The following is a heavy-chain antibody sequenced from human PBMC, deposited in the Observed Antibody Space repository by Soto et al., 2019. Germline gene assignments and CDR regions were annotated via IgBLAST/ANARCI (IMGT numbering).Heavy chain of an antibody. V-gene: IGHV3-72*01. Sequence: GGSLRLSCAASGFTVSSNYMDWVRQAPGKGLEWVGRTRNKANSYTTEYAASVKGRFTVSRDDSRNSLYLQMNSLKTEDTAVYYCARSSGSYPLFDYWGQGTLVTVSS. CDR2: TRNKANSYTT. CDR3: ARSSGSYPLFDY. J-gene: IGHJ4*02. CDR1: GFTVSSNY. D-gene: IGHD1-26*01.